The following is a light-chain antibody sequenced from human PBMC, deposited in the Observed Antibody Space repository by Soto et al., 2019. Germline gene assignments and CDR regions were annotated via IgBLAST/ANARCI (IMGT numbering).Light chain of an antibody. Sequence: EFVLTQSPGTLSLSPGERATLSCRASQTVRNNYLAWYQQKPGQAPRLLIYDASSRATGIPDRFSGGGSGTEFTLTVGSLQSEDFAVYYCQQYKNWPLITFGQGTRLEIK. CDR3: QQYKNWPLIT. V-gene: IGKV3D-20*02. J-gene: IGKJ5*01. CDR1: QTVRNNY. CDR2: DAS.